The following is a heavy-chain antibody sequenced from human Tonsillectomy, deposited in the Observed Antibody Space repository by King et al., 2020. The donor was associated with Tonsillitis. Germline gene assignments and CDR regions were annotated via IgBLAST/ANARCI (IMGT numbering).Heavy chain of an antibody. J-gene: IGHJ1*01. CDR3: ARGPPNSWYLYFQH. Sequence: VQLVESGGGVVQPGRSLRLSCAASGFTFSGHGMHWVRQTPGKGLEWVALICDDGSNKYYADSGKGRFTISRDNSKNTLDLQMNSLGDDDTAVYYCARGPPNSWYLYFQHWGQGTLVTVSS. D-gene: IGHD6-13*01. V-gene: IGHV3-33*01. CDR1: GFTFSGHG. CDR2: ICDDGSNK.